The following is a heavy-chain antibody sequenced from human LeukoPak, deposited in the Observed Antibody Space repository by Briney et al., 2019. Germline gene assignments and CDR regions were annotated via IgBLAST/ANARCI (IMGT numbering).Heavy chain of an antibody. CDR3: ARGRFLEWLLYY. V-gene: IGHV1-46*01. J-gene: IGHJ4*02. CDR2: INPSGGST. Sequence: ASVTVSCTASGYTFTSNYMHWVRHPPGQGLEWMGIINPSGGSTSYAQKFQGRVTMTRDTSTSTVYMELSSLRSEDTAVYYCARGRFLEWLLYYWGQGTLVTVSS. CDR1: GYTFTSNY. D-gene: IGHD3-3*01.